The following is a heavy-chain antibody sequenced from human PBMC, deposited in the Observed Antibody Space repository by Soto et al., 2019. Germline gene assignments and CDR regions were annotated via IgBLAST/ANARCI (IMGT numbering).Heavy chain of an antibody. J-gene: IGHJ4*02. V-gene: IGHV4-4*07. Sequence: SETLSLTCTVSGGSISNYYWNWIRQPAGKGLQWIGRIYSGGSTNYNPSLKSRVTMSVDTSRNQFSLKLTSVTAADTAVYYCAREIVAGAVDYWGQGTLVTVSS. CDR3: AREIVAGAVDY. CDR2: IYSGGST. D-gene: IGHD6-19*01. CDR1: GGSISNYY.